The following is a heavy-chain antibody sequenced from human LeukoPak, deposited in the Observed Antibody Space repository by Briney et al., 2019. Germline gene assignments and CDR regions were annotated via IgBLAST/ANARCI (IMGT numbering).Heavy chain of an antibody. J-gene: IGHJ4*02. V-gene: IGHV3-9*01. CDR2: ISWNSGNI. CDR1: GFTFDDYA. D-gene: IGHD6-19*01. Sequence: GGSLRLSCAASGFTFDDYAMHWVRQAPGRGLEWVSGISWNSGNIGYADSVKGRFTISRDNAKNSLYLQMNSLRAEDTAVYYCGRWLYSSGWAIDYWGQGTLVTVSS. CDR3: GRWLYSSGWAIDY.